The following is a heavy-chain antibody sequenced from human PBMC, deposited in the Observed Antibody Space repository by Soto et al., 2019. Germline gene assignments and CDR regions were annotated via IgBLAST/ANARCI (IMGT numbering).Heavy chain of an antibody. Sequence: SETLSLTCTVSGGSISSSSYYWGWIRQPPGKGLEWIGYIYYSGSTNYNPSLKSRVTISVDTSKNQFSLKLSSVTAADTAVYYCASGVVVAATGAFDIWGQGTMVTVSS. CDR1: GGSISSSSYY. D-gene: IGHD2-15*01. J-gene: IGHJ3*02. CDR2: IYYSGST. CDR3: ASGVVVAATGAFDI. V-gene: IGHV4-61*05.